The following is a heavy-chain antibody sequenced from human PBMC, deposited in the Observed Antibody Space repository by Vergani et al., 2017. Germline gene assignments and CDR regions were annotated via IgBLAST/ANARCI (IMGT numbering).Heavy chain of an antibody. Sequence: VQLVESGGGVVQPGRSLRLSCAASGFTFSSYSMNWVLQAPGKGLEWVSSISSSSSYIYYADSVKGRFTISRDNAKNSLYLQMNSLRAEDTAVYYCARENYGDYVREGQENWFDPWGQGTLVTVSS. CDR3: ARENYGDYVREGQENWFDP. CDR1: GFTFSSYS. CDR2: ISSSSSYI. J-gene: IGHJ5*02. V-gene: IGHV3-21*01. D-gene: IGHD4-17*01.